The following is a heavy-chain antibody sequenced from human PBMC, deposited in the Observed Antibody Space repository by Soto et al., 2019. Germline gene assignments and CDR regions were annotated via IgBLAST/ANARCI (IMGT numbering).Heavy chain of an antibody. D-gene: IGHD3-10*01. CDR3: AESWLPTSY. CDR2: ISPDGRTT. CDR1: GFSFSHDW. J-gene: IGHJ4*02. Sequence: GGSLRLSCAASGFSFSHDWMHWVRQAPGKGLVWVSRISPDGRTTTYADSVKGRFTISRDNAKSTLYLQMNSLTVEDGSFYYCAESWLPTSYWGPGTRVTVSS. V-gene: IGHV3-74*01.